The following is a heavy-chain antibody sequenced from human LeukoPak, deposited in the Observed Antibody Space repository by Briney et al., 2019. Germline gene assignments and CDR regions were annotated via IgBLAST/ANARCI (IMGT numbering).Heavy chain of an antibody. CDR3: ARRIAAAPVYGLDI. D-gene: IGHD6-13*01. CDR2: IYYSGST. V-gene: IGHV4-59*08. CDR1: GGSISTYY. J-gene: IGHJ3*02. Sequence: SETLSLTCTVSGGSISTYYWTWIRQPPGKGLEWIGYIYYSGSTNYNPSLKSRVTISVDTSKNQFSLKLSSVTAADTAVYYCARRIAAAPVYGLDIWGQGTLVTVSS.